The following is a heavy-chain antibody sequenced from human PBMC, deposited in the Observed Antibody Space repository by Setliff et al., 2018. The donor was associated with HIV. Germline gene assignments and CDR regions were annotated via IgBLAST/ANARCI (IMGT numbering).Heavy chain of an antibody. D-gene: IGHD6-13*01. J-gene: IGHJ4*02. CDR2: IWFDGSYK. V-gene: IGHV3-33*01. Sequence: GGSLRLSCTTSGFTFGSYGMHWVRQAPGKGLEWVAVIWFDGSYKYYVDSVKGRFTISRDNSKNTLYLQMNSLRAEDAAVYYCARGASSSWYYFDYWGQGALVTVSS. CDR1: GFTFGSYG. CDR3: ARGASSSWYYFDY.